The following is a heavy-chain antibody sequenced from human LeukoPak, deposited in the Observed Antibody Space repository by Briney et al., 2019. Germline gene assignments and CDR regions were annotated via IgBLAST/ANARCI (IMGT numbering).Heavy chain of an antibody. D-gene: IGHD6-13*01. CDR1: GGSISSYY. CDR3: ARVGVAADVIRYYYYMDV. V-gene: IGHV4-59*01. Sequence: PSETLSLTCIVSGGSISSYYWSWIRQPPGKGLEWIGYIYYSGSTNYNPSLKSRVTISVDTSKNQFSLKLSSVTAADTAVYYCARVGVAADVIRYYYYMDVWGKGTTVTVSS. J-gene: IGHJ6*03. CDR2: IYYSGST.